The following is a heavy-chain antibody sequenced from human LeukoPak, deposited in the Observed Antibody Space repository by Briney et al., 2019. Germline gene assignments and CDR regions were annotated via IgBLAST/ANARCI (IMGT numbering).Heavy chain of an antibody. Sequence: GGSLRLSCAASGFTFSSYWMHWVRQAPGKGLVWVSRINSDGSSTSYADSVKGRFTISRDNAKNTLYLQMSSLRAEDTAAYYCARGPSTVTTPLAYWGQGTLVTVSS. CDR1: GFTFSSYW. CDR2: INSDGSST. J-gene: IGHJ4*02. CDR3: ARGPSTVTTPLAY. V-gene: IGHV3-74*01. D-gene: IGHD4-17*01.